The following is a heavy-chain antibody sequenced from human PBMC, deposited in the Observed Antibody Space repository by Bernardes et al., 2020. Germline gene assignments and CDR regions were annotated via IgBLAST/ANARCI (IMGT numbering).Heavy chain of an antibody. Sequence: SETLSLTCTVFGDFLTTLDWNWIRQPPGKGLEWIGNIHKSGRTNYNPSLKSRVTMSMDTSKSQFFLKLNSMTSADTGFYYCARAKGPNSWGPGILVTVSS. CDR3: ARAKGPNS. CDR2: IHKSGRT. CDR1: GDFLTTLD. J-gene: IGHJ4*02. V-gene: IGHV4-59*01.